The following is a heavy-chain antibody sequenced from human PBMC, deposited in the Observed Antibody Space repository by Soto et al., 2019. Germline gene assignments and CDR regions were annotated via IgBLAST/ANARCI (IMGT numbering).Heavy chain of an antibody. CDR3: AKKDSLHYGDYHFDY. V-gene: IGHV3-23*01. Sequence: GGSLRLSCAASGFTFSSYAMSWVRQAPGKGLEWVSAISGSGGSTYYADSVKGRFTIPRDNSKNTLYLQMNSLRAEDTAVYYCAKKDSLHYGDYHFDYWGQGTLVTVSS. D-gene: IGHD4-17*01. CDR1: GFTFSSYA. J-gene: IGHJ4*02. CDR2: ISGSGGST.